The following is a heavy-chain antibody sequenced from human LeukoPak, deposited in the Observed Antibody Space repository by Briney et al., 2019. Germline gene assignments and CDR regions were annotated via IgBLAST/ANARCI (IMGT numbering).Heavy chain of an antibody. CDR3: ARDLHCSGGSCPSDC. CDR2: ISSSGSTI. Sequence: PGGSLRLSCAASGFTFTDSYMTWVRQAPGKGLEWLSYISSSGSTIYYADSVKGRFTISRDNAKNSLYLQMNSLRAEDTAVYYCARDLHCSGGSCPSDCWGQGTLVTVSS. V-gene: IGHV3-11*04. J-gene: IGHJ4*02. CDR1: GFTFTDSY. D-gene: IGHD2-15*01.